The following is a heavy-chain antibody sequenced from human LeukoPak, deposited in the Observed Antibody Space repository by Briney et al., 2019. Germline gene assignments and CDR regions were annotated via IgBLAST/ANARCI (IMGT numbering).Heavy chain of an antibody. CDR2: ISGSGGST. CDR3: AKAPLGVWFGESWLDY. Sequence: GGSLRLSCAASGFTFSSYAMSWVRQAPGKGLEWVSAISGSGGSTYYADSEKGRFTISRDNSKNTLYLQMNSLRAEDTAVYYCAKAPLGVWFGESWLDYWGQGTLVTVSS. D-gene: IGHD3-10*01. J-gene: IGHJ4*02. V-gene: IGHV3-23*01. CDR1: GFTFSSYA.